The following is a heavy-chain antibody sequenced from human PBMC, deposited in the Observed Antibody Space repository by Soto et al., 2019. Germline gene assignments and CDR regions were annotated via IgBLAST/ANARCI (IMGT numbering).Heavy chain of an antibody. Sequence: NPSETLSLTCTVSGGSISSGDYYWSWIRQPPGKGLEWIGYIYYSGSTYYNQSLKSRVTISVDTSKNQFSLKLSSVTAADTAVYYCAKHYYDSSGYYRDAFDIWGQGTMVTVSS. CDR1: GGSISSGDYY. CDR3: AKHYYDSSGYYRDAFDI. D-gene: IGHD3-22*01. CDR2: IYYSGST. V-gene: IGHV4-30-4*01. J-gene: IGHJ3*02.